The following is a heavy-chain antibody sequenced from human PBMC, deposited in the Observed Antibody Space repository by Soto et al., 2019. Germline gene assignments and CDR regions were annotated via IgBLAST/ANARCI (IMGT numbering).Heavy chain of an antibody. J-gene: IGHJ5*02. CDR1: GESLSDHY. V-gene: IGHV4-34*01. D-gene: IGHD1-20*01. Sequence: QVQLQQWGAGLLKPSETLSLICAVSGESLSDHYWSWIRQSPGKGLEWIGDISQYGTTNYNPSLKSRVTISADTSKNQFFLRLASVTAADTAIYYCARGAHISGVTRCFDPWGQGTLVTVSS. CDR2: ISQYGTT. CDR3: ARGAHISGVTRCFDP.